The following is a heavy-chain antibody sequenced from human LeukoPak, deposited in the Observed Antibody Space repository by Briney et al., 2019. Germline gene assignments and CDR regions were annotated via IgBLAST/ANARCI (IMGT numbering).Heavy chain of an antibody. CDR1: GGSISSSSYY. V-gene: IGHV4-39*07. Sequence: SETLSLTCTVSGGSISSSSYYWGWIRQPPGKGLEWFGSIYYSGSTYYNPSLKSRVTISVDTSKNQFSLKLSSVTAADTAVYYCAREVDSSGSLSYWGQGTLVTVSS. J-gene: IGHJ4*02. CDR2: IYYSGST. CDR3: AREVDSSGSLSY. D-gene: IGHD3-22*01.